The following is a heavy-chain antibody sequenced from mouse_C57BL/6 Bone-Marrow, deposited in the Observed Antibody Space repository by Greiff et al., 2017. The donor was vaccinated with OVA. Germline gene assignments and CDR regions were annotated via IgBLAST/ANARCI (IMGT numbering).Heavy chain of an antibody. CDR1: GFTFSDYY. V-gene: IGHV5-12*01. CDR2: ISNGGGST. CDR3: ARFGDYDGY. J-gene: IGHJ2*01. Sequence: EVQRVESGGGLVQPGGSLKLSCAASGFTFSDYYMYWVRQTPEKRLEWVAYISNGGGSTYYPDTVKGRFTISRDNAKNTLYLQMSRLKSEDTAMYYCARFGDYDGYWGQGTTLTVSS. D-gene: IGHD2-4*01.